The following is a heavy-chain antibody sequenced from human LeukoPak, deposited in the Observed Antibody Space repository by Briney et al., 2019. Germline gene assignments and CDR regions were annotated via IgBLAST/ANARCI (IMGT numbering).Heavy chain of an antibody. V-gene: IGHV3-7*01. CDR1: GFTFSSFW. CDR2: IKYDESEK. CDR3: ARITTNGYFEY. Sequence: GALRLSCAASGFTFSSFWMGWVRQAPGKGLEWVASIKYDESEKHYVDSVKGRFTASRDNAKNSLYLQMNNLRAEDTAVYFCARITTNGYFEYWGQGTLVTVSS. D-gene: IGHD1-1*01. J-gene: IGHJ4*02.